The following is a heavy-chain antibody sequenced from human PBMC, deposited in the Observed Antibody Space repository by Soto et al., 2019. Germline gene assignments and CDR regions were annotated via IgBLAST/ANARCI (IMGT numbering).Heavy chain of an antibody. CDR2: IHYSGST. CDR3: ARTWGSTSDF. Sequence: QVQLQESGPGLVKPSETLSLTCVVSGGSLSSYYWSWIRQPPGKGLEWIGYIHYSGSTNYNPSLKSRVTISVDTSKNQFSLKLSSVTAADTAVYYCARTWGSTSDFWGRGTLVTVSS. J-gene: IGHJ4*02. V-gene: IGHV4-59*01. D-gene: IGHD3-16*01. CDR1: GGSLSSYY.